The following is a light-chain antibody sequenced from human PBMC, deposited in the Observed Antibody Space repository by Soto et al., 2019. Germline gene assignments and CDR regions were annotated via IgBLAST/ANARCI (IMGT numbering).Light chain of an antibody. CDR1: SSDVGGYNY. CDR3: SSYTTTNTLHV. J-gene: IGLJ1*01. CDR2: EVS. V-gene: IGLV2-14*01. Sequence: QSVLTQPASVSGSPGQSITVSCTGTSSDVGGYNYVSWYQQHPGKAPKLIIYEVSHRPSAVSNRFSGSKSGNTASLTISGLQAEDEAEYYCSSYTTTNTLHVFGTGTKLTVL.